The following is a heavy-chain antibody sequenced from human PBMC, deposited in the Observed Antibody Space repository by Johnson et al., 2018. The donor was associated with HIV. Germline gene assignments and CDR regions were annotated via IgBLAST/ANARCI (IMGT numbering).Heavy chain of an antibody. V-gene: IGHV3-7*01. Sequence: VQLVESGGDLVQPGGSLKLSCAASGFTFNSYWMTWVRQAPGKGLEWVASIKQDGSEKYYVDSVKGRFTISRDNVKNFVYLQMNSLRAEDTAVYYCAREGIAAAGPGDDAFDIWGQGTMVTVSS. CDR2: IKQDGSEK. J-gene: IGHJ3*02. CDR1: GFTFNSYW. CDR3: AREGIAAAGPGDDAFDI. D-gene: IGHD6-13*01.